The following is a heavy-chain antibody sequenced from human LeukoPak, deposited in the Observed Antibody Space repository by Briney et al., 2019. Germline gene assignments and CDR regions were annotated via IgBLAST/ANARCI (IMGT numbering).Heavy chain of an antibody. J-gene: IGHJ4*02. CDR3: ARAVSGRFDY. V-gene: IGHV4-59*08. CDR2: IYYSGST. D-gene: IGHD6-19*01. CDR1: DGSMSPYH. Sequence: SETLSLTCTVSDGSMSPYHWGWIRQPPGKGLEWTGYIYYSGSTNYNPSLNSRVTISVDTSKNQFSLRLSSVTAADTAIYYCARAVSGRFDYWGQGTLVTVSS.